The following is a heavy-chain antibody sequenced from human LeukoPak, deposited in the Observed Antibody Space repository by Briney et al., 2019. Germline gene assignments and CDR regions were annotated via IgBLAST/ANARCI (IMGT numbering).Heavy chain of an antibody. CDR1: GFIFSSYW. Sequence: GSLRLSCAASGFIFSSYWMSWVRQAPGKGLEGVSYIDDSGTTIYYADSVKGRFTISRDNARDSLYLQMNSLRAEDTAVYYCAREMRSSCNVPIDYWGQGTLVTVSS. D-gene: IGHD6-13*01. J-gene: IGHJ4*02. CDR2: IDDSGTTI. CDR3: AREMRSSCNVPIDY. V-gene: IGHV3-48*04.